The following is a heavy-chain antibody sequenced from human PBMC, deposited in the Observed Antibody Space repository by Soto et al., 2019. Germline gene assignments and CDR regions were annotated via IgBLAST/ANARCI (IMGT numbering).Heavy chain of an antibody. CDR2: ILYSGST. CDR1: GGSISSGSFY. CDR3: ARRVYGRGYDY. Sequence: QLQLQESGPGLVQPSETLSLTCSVSGGSISSGSFYWVWIRQPPGKGLEWIGTILYSGSTYYTPSLKSRVAMSVDASENQFALNLSSVTAADTAVYYCARRVYGRGYDYWGQGTLVTVSS. D-gene: IGHD6-6*01. J-gene: IGHJ4*02. V-gene: IGHV4-39*01.